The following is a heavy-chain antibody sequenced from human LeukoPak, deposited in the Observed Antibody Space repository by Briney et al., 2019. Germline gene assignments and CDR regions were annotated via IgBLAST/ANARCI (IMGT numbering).Heavy chain of an antibody. CDR1: GYTFTGYY. D-gene: IGHD2-2*01. CDR3: ASPMSGRYCSSTSCSYDDAFDI. CDR2: INPNSGGT. V-gene: IGHV1-2*02. Sequence: ASVKVSCKASGYTFTGYYMHWVRQAPGQGLEWMGWINPNSGGTNYAQKFQGRVTITTDESTSTAYMELSSLRSEDTAVYYCASPMSGRYCSSTSCSYDDAFDIWGQGTMVTVSS. J-gene: IGHJ3*02.